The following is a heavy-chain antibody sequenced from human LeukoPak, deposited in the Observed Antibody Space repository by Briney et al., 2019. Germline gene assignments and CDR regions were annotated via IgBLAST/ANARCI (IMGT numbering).Heavy chain of an antibody. CDR2: INHSGST. J-gene: IGHJ6*03. CDR3: ATRGQSGHHYYYMDV. D-gene: IGHD3-16*01. V-gene: IGHV4-34*01. CDR1: GGSFSSYY. Sequence: SETLSLTCAVYGGSFSSYYWSWIRQPPGKGLEWIGEINHSGSTNYNPSLKSRVTISVDTSKNQFSLKLSSVTAADTAVYYCATRGQSGHHYYYMDVWGKGTTVTVSS.